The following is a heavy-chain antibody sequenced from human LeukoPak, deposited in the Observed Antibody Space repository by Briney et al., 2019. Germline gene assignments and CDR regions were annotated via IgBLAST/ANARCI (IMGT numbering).Heavy chain of an antibody. CDR3: ARAPRYGVVPATNPY. V-gene: IGHV4-39*07. CDR1: GGSLSSSDYH. D-gene: IGHD2-2*01. J-gene: IGHJ4*02. CDR2: MYYGGST. Sequence: PSETLSLTCTVSGGSLSSSDYHWGWIRQPPGKGLEWIGSMYYGGSTYYNPSLKSRVTISVDTSKNQFSLKLSSVTAADTAVYFCARAPRYGVVPATNPYWGQGTLVTVSS.